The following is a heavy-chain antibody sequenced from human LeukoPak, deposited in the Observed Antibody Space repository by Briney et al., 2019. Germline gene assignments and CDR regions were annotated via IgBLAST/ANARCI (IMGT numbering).Heavy chain of an antibody. CDR3: ASKAVIAAQDYFFYYYMDV. CDR2: ISNSGGST. J-gene: IGHJ6*03. V-gene: IGHV3-23*01. D-gene: IGHD6-6*01. CDR1: GFTFSSYA. Sequence: GGSLRLSCAASGFTFSSYAMSWVRQAPGKGLEWVSVISNSGGSTDYADSVKGRFTISRDNSKNTLYLQMNSLRAEDTAVYYCASKAVIAAQDYFFYYYMDVWGKGTTVTVSS.